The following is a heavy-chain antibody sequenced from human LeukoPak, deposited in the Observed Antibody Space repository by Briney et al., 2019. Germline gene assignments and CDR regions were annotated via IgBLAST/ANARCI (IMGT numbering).Heavy chain of an antibody. CDR2: VNDSGGT. V-gene: IGHV4-34*01. D-gene: IGHD3-22*01. CDR1: IDSFTNYY. Sequence: SETLSLTCAVYIDSFTNYYWNWIRQTPGKGLEWIGEVNDSGGTNINPSLRSRVILSVDTSKNQFSLKLSSVTAADTAVYYCARRRGITMIVVAPFDYWGQGTLVTVSS. J-gene: IGHJ4*02. CDR3: ARRRGITMIVVAPFDY.